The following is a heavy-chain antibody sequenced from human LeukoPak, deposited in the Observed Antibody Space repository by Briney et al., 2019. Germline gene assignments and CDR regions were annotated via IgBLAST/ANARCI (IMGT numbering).Heavy chain of an antibody. CDR1: GFTFGDYA. CDR3: TRERLPSRNGFDY. Sequence: GGSLRLSCTASGFTFGDYAMSWVRQAPGKGLEWVGFIRSKAYGGTTEYAASVKGRFTISRDDSKSIAYLQMNSLKTEDTAVYYCTRERLPSRNGFDYWGQGTLVTVSS. J-gene: IGHJ4*02. V-gene: IGHV3-49*04. D-gene: IGHD2-15*01. CDR2: IRSKAYGGTT.